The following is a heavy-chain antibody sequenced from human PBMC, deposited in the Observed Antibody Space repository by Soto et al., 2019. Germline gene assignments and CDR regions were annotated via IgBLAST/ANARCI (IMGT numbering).Heavy chain of an antibody. CDR1: GFTISSYG. Sequence: GGSLRLSCAASGFTISSYGMHWVRQAPGKGLEWVAVISYDGSNKYYADSVKGRFTISRDNSKNTLYLQMNSLRAEDTAVYYWAKGHISITMIVVVITYYFDYWGQGTLVTVSS. D-gene: IGHD3-22*01. CDR3: AKGHISITMIVVVITYYFDY. V-gene: IGHV3-30*18. CDR2: ISYDGSNK. J-gene: IGHJ4*02.